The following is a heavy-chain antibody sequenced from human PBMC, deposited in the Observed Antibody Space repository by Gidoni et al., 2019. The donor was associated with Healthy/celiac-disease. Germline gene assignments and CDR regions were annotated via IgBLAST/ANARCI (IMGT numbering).Heavy chain of an antibody. CDR2: INHSGST. CDR3: ARLRSGGSYGY. Sequence: QVQLQQWGAGLLKPSETLSLTCAVYGGSFSGYYWSWIRQPPGKGLEWIGEINHSGSTNYNPSLKSRVTISVDTSKNQFSLKLSSVTAADTAVYYCARLRSGGSYGYWGQGTLVTVSS. CDR1: GGSFSGYY. J-gene: IGHJ4*02. V-gene: IGHV4-34*01. D-gene: IGHD1-26*01.